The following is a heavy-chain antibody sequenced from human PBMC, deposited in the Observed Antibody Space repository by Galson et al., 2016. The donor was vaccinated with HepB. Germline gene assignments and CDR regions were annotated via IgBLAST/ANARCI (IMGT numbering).Heavy chain of an antibody. J-gene: IGHJ4*02. V-gene: IGHV3-30*04. D-gene: IGHD6-13*01. CDR3: ARSSSTWYVLGAYYFDY. CDR2: ISYDGSDK. Sequence: SLRLSCAVSGFTFSSYAMDWVRQAPGKGPEWVAVISYDGSDKYYADSVKGRYTISRDNSKSTLYLQMNSLRLEDTAVYYCARSSSTWYVLGAYYFDYWGQGALVTVSA. CDR1: GFTFSSYA.